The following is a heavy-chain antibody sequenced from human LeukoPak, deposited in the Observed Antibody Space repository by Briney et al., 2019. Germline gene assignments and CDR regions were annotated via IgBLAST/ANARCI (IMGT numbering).Heavy chain of an antibody. Sequence: GGSLRLSCAASGFTFSINNLHWVRQAPGKGLEWVAFVENNGNEKYADSVRGRFTVSRDNSRNTLYLQMNSLRNEDTAVHYCAKDFRWSFDYWGQGSLVTVSS. CDR2: VENNGNEK. CDR1: GFTFSINN. V-gene: IGHV3-30*02. CDR3: AKDFRWSFDY. D-gene: IGHD3-3*01. J-gene: IGHJ4*02.